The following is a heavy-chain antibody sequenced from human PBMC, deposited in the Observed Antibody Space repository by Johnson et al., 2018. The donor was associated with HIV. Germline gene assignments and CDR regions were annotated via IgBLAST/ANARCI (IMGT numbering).Heavy chain of an antibody. V-gene: IGHV3-30*04. CDR3: TTTLIAARDAFDI. J-gene: IGHJ3*02. Sequence: VQLVESGGGLVQPGGSLRLSCAASGFTFSSYAMHWVRQAPGKGLEWVAVISYDGSNKYYADSVKGRFTISRDNSKNTLYLQMNSLRAEDTAVYYCTTTLIAARDAFDIWGQGTMVTVS. CDR1: GFTFSSYA. D-gene: IGHD6-6*01. CDR2: ISYDGSNK.